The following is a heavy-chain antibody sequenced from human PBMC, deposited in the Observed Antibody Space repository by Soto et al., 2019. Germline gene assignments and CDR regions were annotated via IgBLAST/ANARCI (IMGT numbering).Heavy chain of an antibody. J-gene: IGHJ6*02. Sequence: QVQLVESGGGVVQPGRSLRLSCAASGFTFSSYGMHWVRQAPGKGLEWVAGISYDGSNKYYADSGKGRFTISRDNSKNTLYLQMNSLRAEDTAVYYCANYGDYGYYYYGMDVWGQGTTVTVSS. D-gene: IGHD4-17*01. CDR2: ISYDGSNK. V-gene: IGHV3-30*18. CDR1: GFTFSSYG. CDR3: ANYGDYGYYYYGMDV.